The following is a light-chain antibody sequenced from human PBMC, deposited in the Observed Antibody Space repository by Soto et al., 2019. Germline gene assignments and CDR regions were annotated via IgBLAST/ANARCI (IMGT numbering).Light chain of an antibody. Sequence: QSVLTQPASVSGSPGQSITISCTGTSSDVGGYNYVSWYQHHPGKAPKVMIYDVSNRPSGVSNRFSGSKSGNTASLTISGPQAEDEADYYCSSYSISSTLVFGGGTQLTVL. J-gene: IGLJ2*01. CDR3: SSYSISSTLV. CDR1: SSDVGGYNY. V-gene: IGLV2-14*03. CDR2: DVS.